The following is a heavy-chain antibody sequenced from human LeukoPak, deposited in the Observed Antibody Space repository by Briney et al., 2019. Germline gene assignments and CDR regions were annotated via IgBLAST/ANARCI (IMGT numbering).Heavy chain of an antibody. CDR3: ARDNDYGDYVGWFDP. CDR2: IYYSGTT. V-gene: IGHV4-30-4*01. CDR1: GASITSGFYY. J-gene: IGHJ5*02. D-gene: IGHD4-17*01. Sequence: PSQTLSLTCTVSGASITSGFYYWSWLRQSPGKGLEWIGYIYYSGTTYYSPSLKSRLTISLDTSKNHLSLKLTSVTAEDTAIYYCARDNDYGDYVGWFDPWGQGTLVTVSS.